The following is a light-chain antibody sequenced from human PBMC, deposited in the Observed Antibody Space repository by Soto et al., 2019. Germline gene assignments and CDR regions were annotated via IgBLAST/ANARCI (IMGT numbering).Light chain of an antibody. CDR2: RNN. J-gene: IGLJ2*01. V-gene: IGLV1-47*01. Sequence: QSVLTQPPSASGTPGQRVTISCSGSSSNIGSNYVYWYQQLPGTAPKLRSYRNNQRPSGVLDRFSGSKSGTSASLAISGLRSEDEADYYCAAWDDSLSGVVFGGGTKLTVL. CDR3: AAWDDSLSGVV. CDR1: SSNIGSNY.